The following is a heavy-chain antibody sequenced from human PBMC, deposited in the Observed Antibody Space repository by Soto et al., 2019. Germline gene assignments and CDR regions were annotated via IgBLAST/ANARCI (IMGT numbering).Heavy chain of an antibody. D-gene: IGHD3-22*01. V-gene: IGHV4-31*03. CDR1: GGSISSGGYY. J-gene: IGHJ4*02. Sequence: PSETLSLTCTVSGGSISSGGYYWSWIRQHPGKGLEWIGYIYYSGSTYYNPSLKSRVTISVDTSKNQFSLKLSSMTAADTAVYYGARDLDDSSGYPDYWGQGTLVTVSS. CDR3: ARDLDDSSGYPDY. CDR2: IYYSGST.